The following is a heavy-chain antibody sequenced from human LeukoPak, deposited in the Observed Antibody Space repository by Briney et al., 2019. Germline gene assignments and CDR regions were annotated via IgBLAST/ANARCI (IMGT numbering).Heavy chain of an antibody. CDR2: IYSGGST. Sequence: GGSLRLSCAASGFTVSSNYMSWVRQAPGKGLEWVSVIYSGGSTYYADSVKGRFTISRDNSKNTLYLQMNSLRAEDTAVYYCARDRRMSDQYYYYYYGMDVWGQGTTVTVSS. V-gene: IGHV3-66*01. CDR3: ARDRRMSDQYYYYYYGMDV. J-gene: IGHJ6*02. CDR1: GFTVSSNY.